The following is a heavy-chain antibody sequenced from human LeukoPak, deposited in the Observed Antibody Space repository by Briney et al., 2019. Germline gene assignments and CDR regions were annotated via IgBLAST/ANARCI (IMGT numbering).Heavy chain of an antibody. CDR1: GGSISSGSYY. D-gene: IGHD3-3*01. V-gene: IGHV4-61*02. J-gene: IGHJ6*03. Sequence: SQTLSLTCTVSGGSISSGSYYWSWIRQPAGKGLEWIGRIYTSGSTNYNPSLKSRVTISVATSKNQFSLKLSSVTAADTAVYYCARAIFGGYYYYMDVWGKGTTVTVSS. CDR2: IYTSGST. CDR3: ARAIFGGYYYYMDV.